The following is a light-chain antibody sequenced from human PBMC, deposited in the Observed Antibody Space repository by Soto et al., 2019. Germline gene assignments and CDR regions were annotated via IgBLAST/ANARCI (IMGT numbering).Light chain of an antibody. CDR1: QSVSNSY. Sequence: EIVLTQSPGTLSLSPGERATLSCRASQSVSNSYLAWYQQKPGQAPRLLIYGASSRATGIPDRFSGSGSGTDFSLTISRLDPEDFAVYYCQQYSSSPLTFGGGTKVEIK. J-gene: IGKJ4*01. CDR3: QQYSSSPLT. V-gene: IGKV3-20*01. CDR2: GAS.